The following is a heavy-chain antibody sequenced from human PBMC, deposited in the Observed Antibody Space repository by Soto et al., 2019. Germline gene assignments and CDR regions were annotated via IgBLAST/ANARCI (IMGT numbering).Heavy chain of an antibody. Sequence: VQLQESGPRLVKPSQTLSLTCSVSGDSINNGYYWTWIRQHPGKGLEWIGYIYYTGRTSYNPSLKRRLTISLDTSQKQFSLNLTSVTAADTAVYFCARGPEQFQLLWPFALSDFNSWGQGILVTVSS. V-gene: IGHV4-31*03. CDR1: GDSINNGYY. J-gene: IGHJ4*02. CDR2: IYYTGRT. D-gene: IGHD1-1*01. CDR3: ARGPEQFQLLWPFALSDFNS.